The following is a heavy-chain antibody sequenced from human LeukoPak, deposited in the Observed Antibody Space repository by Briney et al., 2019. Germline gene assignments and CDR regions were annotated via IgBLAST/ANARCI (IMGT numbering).Heavy chain of an antibody. CDR2: IYTSGST. Sequence: SETLSLTCTVSGGSISSYYWSCIRQPAGKGLEWIGRIYTSGSTNYNPSLKSRVTMSVDTSKNQFSLKLSSVTAADTAVYYCARDSSGWYEGYYYYGMDVWGQGTTVTVSS. J-gene: IGHJ6*02. D-gene: IGHD6-19*01. CDR3: ARDSSGWYEGYYYYGMDV. CDR1: GGSISSYY. V-gene: IGHV4-4*07.